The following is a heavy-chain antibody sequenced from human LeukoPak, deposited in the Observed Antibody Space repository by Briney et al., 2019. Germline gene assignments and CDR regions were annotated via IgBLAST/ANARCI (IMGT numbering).Heavy chain of an antibody. CDR1: GFSFSGYW. V-gene: IGHV3-7*01. CDR3: ARFGYVAAVDL. J-gene: IGHJ4*02. CDR2: INPAGTET. Sequence: GGSLRLSCAASGFSFSGYWMTWVRQAPGTGLEWVANINPAGTETYYVDPVKGRFTISRDNAKNLLYLQMNSLRAEDTAVYYCARFGYVAAVDLWGQGTLVTVSS. D-gene: IGHD2-15*01.